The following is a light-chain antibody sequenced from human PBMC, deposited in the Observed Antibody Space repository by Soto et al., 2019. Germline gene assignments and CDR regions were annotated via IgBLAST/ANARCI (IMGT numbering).Light chain of an antibody. J-gene: IGKJ4*01. V-gene: IGKV3D-20*02. CDR3: QQRSDWPPSLT. CDR2: AAS. Sequence: EIVLTQSPGTLSLSPGERATLSCRASQSVSSSYLAWYQQKPGQAPRLLIYAASHRATGIPARFSGSGSGTDFTLTISSLEPEDFAVYYCQQRSDWPPSLTFGGGTKVEIK. CDR1: QSVSSSY.